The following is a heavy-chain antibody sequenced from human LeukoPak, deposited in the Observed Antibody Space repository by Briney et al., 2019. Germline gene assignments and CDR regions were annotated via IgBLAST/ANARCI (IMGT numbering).Heavy chain of an antibody. Sequence: GGSLRLSSADSGFRLCNYKTNWVRQAPGKGLECVSSISGSSTYIYYADSVKGRFTISRDNAKNSLYLQMNSLRAEDTAVYYCARAAYDILAGYSPYSCNSWSQGTLVTVSS. CDR1: GFRLCNYK. D-gene: IGHD3-9*01. CDR2: ISGSSTYI. V-gene: IGHV3-21*06. J-gene: IGHJ4*02. CDR3: ARAAYDILAGYSPYSCNS.